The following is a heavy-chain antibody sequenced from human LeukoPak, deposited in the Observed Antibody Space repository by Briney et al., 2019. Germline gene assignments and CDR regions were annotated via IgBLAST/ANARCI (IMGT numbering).Heavy chain of an antibody. CDR1: GDIFNSYS. J-gene: IGHJ6*03. V-gene: IGHV1-69*05. CDR2: IIPMFGSA. D-gene: IGHD1-26*01. Sequence: SVKVSCKASGDIFNSYSISWVRQAPGQGLEWLGGIIPMFGSANYAQTFQDRVTITTDQSTSTAYMELSSLSSEDTAVYYCARVGRSRGSLPNSYYYMDVWGTGTTVTVSS. CDR3: ARVGRSRGSLPNSYYYMDV.